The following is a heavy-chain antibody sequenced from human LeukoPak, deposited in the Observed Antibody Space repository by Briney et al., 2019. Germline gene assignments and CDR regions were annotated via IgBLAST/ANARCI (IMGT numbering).Heavy chain of an antibody. CDR3: AKDLEGSADY. CDR1: GFTFSSYG. Sequence: GGSLRLSCTASGFTFSSYGMHWVRQAPGKGLEWVAVISYDGSNKYYADSVKGRFTISRDNSKNTLYLQMNSLRAEDTAVYYCAKDLEGSADYWGQGTLVTVSS. CDR2: ISYDGSNK. D-gene: IGHD2-15*01. J-gene: IGHJ4*02. V-gene: IGHV3-30*18.